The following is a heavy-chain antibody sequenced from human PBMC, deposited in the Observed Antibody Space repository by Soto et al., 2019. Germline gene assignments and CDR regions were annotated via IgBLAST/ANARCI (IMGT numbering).Heavy chain of an antibody. Sequence: QVQLVESGGGVVQPGRSLRLSCAASGFTFSSYGMHWVRQAPGKGLEWVAVISYDGNSKYYADSVKGRFTISRDNFKNTLYLQMDSLRAEDTAMYYCAKDHLETTVTTPSYWGQGTLVTVSS. CDR3: AKDHLETTVTTPSY. V-gene: IGHV3-30*18. CDR1: GFTFSSYG. D-gene: IGHD4-17*01. CDR2: ISYDGNSK. J-gene: IGHJ4*02.